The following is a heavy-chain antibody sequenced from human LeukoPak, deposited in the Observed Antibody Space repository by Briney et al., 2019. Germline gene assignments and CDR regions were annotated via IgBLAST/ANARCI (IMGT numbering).Heavy chain of an antibody. D-gene: IGHD4-17*01. J-gene: IGHJ4*02. V-gene: IGHV4-61*02. CDR2: LYTSGRT. CDR3: ARHDYGDYNDY. Sequence: PSETLSLTCTVSGGSISSGSYYWSWIRQPAGKGLEWIGRLYTSGRTNYTPSLKSQVTISVDTSKNQFSLKLSSVTAADTAVYYCARHDYGDYNDYWGQGTLVTVSS. CDR1: GGSISSGSYY.